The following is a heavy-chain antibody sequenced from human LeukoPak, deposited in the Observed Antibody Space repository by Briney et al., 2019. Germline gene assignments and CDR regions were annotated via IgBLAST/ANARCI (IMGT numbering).Heavy chain of an antibody. V-gene: IGHV1-69*05. CDR1: GYTFTSYG. Sequence: VASVKVSCKASGYTFTSYGISWVRQAPGQGLEWMGGIIPIFGTANYAQKFQGRVTITTDESTSTAYMELSSLRSEDTAVYYCARVLYYYDSSGSSGYYYYMDVWGKGTTVTVSS. CDR2: IIPIFGTA. CDR3: ARVLYYYDSSGSSGYYYYMDV. D-gene: IGHD3-22*01. J-gene: IGHJ6*03.